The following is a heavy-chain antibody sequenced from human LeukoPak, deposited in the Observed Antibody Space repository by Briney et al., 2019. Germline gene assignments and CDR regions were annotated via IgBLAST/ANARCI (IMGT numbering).Heavy chain of an antibody. CDR1: GGSISSGGYY. CDR3: ARGYCSGGSCYSGLFDY. J-gene: IGHJ4*02. D-gene: IGHD2-15*01. CDR2: IYYSGST. V-gene: IGHV4-31*03. Sequence: SQTLSLTCTVSGGSISSGGYYWSWIRQHPGEGLEWIGYIYYSGSTYYNPSLKSRVTISVDTSKNQFSLKLSSVTAADTAVYYCARGYCSGGSCYSGLFDYWGQGTLVTVSS.